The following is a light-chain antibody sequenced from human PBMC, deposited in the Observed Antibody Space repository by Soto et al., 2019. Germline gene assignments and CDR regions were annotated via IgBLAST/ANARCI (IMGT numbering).Light chain of an antibody. CDR3: QHCDYLPI. CDR1: PDITSY. J-gene: IGKJ3*01. CDR2: DAS. V-gene: IGKV1-33*01. Sequence: DIQMTQSPSSLSASVGDRVTITCQASPDITSYLNWYQHKPGKAPKLLIYDASILEAGVPPRFSGSGSGTDFTLTISSLQPEDVATYYCQHCDYLPIFGPGTTVDFK.